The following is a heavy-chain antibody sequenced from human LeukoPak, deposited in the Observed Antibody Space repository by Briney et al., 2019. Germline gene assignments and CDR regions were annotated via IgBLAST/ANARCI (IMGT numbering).Heavy chain of an antibody. V-gene: IGHV4-59*01. CDR1: GGSISSYY. D-gene: IGHD1-26*01. CDR2: IYDSGST. CDR3: ARAAGTSYSPFDY. J-gene: IGHJ4*02. Sequence: SETLSLTCTVSGGSISSYYWSWLRQPPGQGLEWIGYIYDSGSTNYNPPLKSRVTISVDTSKNQWSLKLSSVTAGDTAVYYGARAAGTSYSPFDYWGQGTLVTVSS.